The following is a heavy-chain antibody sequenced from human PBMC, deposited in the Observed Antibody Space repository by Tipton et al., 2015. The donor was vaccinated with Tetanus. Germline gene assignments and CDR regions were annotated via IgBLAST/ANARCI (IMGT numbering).Heavy chain of an antibody. CDR2: INHTGST. CDR1: GGSFSGNY. J-gene: IGHJ2*01. Sequence: TLSLTCDVYGGSFSGNYWSWIRQPPGEGVEWIGEINHTGSTNYNPSLKRRVTISVDTSKNQFSLKLSSVTAADTAVYYCARGREVTTVTIIGSHDWYFDLWGRGTLVTVSS. V-gene: IGHV4-34*01. D-gene: IGHD4-17*01. CDR3: ARGREVTTVTIIGSHDWYFDL.